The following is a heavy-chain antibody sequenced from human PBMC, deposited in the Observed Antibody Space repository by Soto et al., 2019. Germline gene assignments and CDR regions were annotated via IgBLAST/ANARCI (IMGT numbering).Heavy chain of an antibody. D-gene: IGHD6-6*01. CDR3: AGGIAARPLGY. CDR2: IYHSGST. V-gene: IGHV4-30-2*01. J-gene: IGHJ4*02. Sequence: QLQLQESGSGLVKPSQTLSLTCAVSGGSISSGGYSWSWIRQPPGKGLEWIGYIYHSGSTYYNPSRKXRXTXSVXRSKNQFSLRLSSVTAADTAVYYCAGGIAARPLGYWGQGTLVTVSS. CDR1: GGSISSGGYS.